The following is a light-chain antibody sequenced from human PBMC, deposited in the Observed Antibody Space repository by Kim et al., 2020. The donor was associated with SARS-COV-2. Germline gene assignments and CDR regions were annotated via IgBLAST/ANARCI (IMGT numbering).Light chain of an antibody. Sequence: EIVMTQSPATLSVSPGERATLSCRASQSVSNNLAWYQHKPGQPPRLLIYGASTRATGVPARFSGSGSGTDFTLTVSSLQSEDFAVYYCHQYNDWPPGDTFGQGTSWRS. CDR2: GAS. CDR1: QSVSNN. V-gene: IGKV3-15*01. CDR3: HQYNDWPPGDT. J-gene: IGKJ2*01.